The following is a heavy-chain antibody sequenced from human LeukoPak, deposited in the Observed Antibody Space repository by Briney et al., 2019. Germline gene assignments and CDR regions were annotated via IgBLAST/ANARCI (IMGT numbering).Heavy chain of an antibody. CDR2: IYYSGST. Sequence: PSETLSLTCTVSGGSISSYYWSWIRQPPGKGLEWIGYIYYSGSTNYNPSLKSRVTISVDTSKNQFSLKLRSVTAVDTAVYYCARSAHYSQFDYWGQGTLVTVSS. D-gene: IGHD3-22*01. V-gene: IGHV4-59*01. J-gene: IGHJ4*02. CDR3: ARSAHYSQFDY. CDR1: GGSISSYY.